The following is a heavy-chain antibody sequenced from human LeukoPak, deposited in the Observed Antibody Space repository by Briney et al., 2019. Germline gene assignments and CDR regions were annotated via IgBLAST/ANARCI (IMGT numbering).Heavy chain of an antibody. Sequence: SETLSLTCAVYGDSFNAYVWNWIRQAPGKSLEYIGEINHRGTSHYNPSLKTRVTLSVDTSKNQFSLKLTSVTAADTAVYYCATTYYYDSSGYRRPTKSAYYFDYWGQGTLVTVSS. V-gene: IGHV4-34*01. CDR3: ATTYYYDSSGYRRPTKSAYYFDY. J-gene: IGHJ4*02. CDR2: INHRGTS. CDR1: GDSFNAYV. D-gene: IGHD3-22*01.